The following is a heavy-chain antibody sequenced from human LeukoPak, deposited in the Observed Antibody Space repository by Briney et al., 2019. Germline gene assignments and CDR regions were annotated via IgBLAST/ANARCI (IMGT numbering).Heavy chain of an antibody. Sequence: PSGTLSLTCTVSGGSISSYYWSWIRQPPGKGLEWIGYIYHSGSTYYNPSLKSRVTISVDRSKNQFSLKLSSVTAADTAVYYCARGGTRYRSGYYSPYFDYWGQGTLVTVSS. D-gene: IGHD3-22*01. V-gene: IGHV4-59*12. CDR1: GGSISSYY. J-gene: IGHJ4*02. CDR2: IYHSGST. CDR3: ARGGTRYRSGYYSPYFDY.